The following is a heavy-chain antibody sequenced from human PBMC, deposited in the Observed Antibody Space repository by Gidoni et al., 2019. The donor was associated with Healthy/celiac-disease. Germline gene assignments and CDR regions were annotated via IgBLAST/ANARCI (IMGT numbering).Heavy chain of an antibody. CDR2: IDHSGST. V-gene: IGHV4-4*02. J-gene: IGHJ5*02. Sequence: QLQESAPGLVKPSGTLSLTCAVSGCSISSSNWWSWVRQPPGKGLEWIGEIDHSGSTNYNPSLKRRVTISVDKSKNQFSLKVSSVTDADTAVYYCARSVVATLNWFDPWGQGTLVTVSS. D-gene: IGHD5-12*01. CDR3: ARSVVATLNWFDP. CDR1: GCSISSSNW.